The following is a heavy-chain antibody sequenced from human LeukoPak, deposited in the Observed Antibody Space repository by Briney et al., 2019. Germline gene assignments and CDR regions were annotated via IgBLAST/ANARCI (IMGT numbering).Heavy chain of an antibody. CDR2: IYFDGST. CDR3: ARDGGSAVAGMYYYYGMDV. Sequence: SETLSLTCTVSGGPIVSGGYYWSWIRQHPGKGLEWIGYIYFDGSTYYNPSLKSRLIISLDTSKNQFSLKLNSVTVADTAVYYCARDGGSAVAGMYYYYGMDVWGQGTTVTVSS. V-gene: IGHV4-31*03. J-gene: IGHJ6*02. CDR1: GGPIVSGGYY. D-gene: IGHD6-19*01.